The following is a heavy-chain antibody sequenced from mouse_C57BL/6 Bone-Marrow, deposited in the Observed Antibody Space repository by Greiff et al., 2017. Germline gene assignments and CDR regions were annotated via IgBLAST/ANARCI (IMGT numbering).Heavy chain of an antibody. CDR2: INPNNGGT. Sequence: VQLQQSGPELVKPGASVKIPCKASGYTFTDYNMDWVKPSHGKSLEWIGDINPNNGGTIYNQKFKGKATLTVDKSSSTAYMELRSLTSEDTAVYYCARRAYYYGTGGYFDVWGTGTTVTVSS. CDR1: GYTFTDYN. V-gene: IGHV1-18*01. D-gene: IGHD1-1*01. CDR3: ARRAYYYGTGGYFDV. J-gene: IGHJ1*03.